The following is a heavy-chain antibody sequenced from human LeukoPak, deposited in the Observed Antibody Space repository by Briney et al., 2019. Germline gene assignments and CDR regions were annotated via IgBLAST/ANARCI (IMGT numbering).Heavy chain of an antibody. Sequence: GGSLRLSCSASGFTFSSYAMHWVRQAPGKGLEYVSAISSNGGSTYYADSVKGRFTISRDNSKNTLYLQMSSLRAEDTAVYYCVKEVRDYVWGSYVMRLDCWGQGTLVTVSS. D-gene: IGHD3-16*01. CDR3: VKEVRDYVWGSYVMRLDC. CDR2: ISSNGGST. J-gene: IGHJ4*02. CDR1: GFTFSSYA. V-gene: IGHV3-64D*06.